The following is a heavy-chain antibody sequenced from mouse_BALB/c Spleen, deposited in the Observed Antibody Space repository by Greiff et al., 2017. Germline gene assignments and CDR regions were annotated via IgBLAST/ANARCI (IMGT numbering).Heavy chain of an antibody. CDR3: AGLIYYYGSSYERDYFDY. J-gene: IGHJ2*01. D-gene: IGHD1-1*01. CDR1: GYSITSDYA. Sequence: EVQLQESGPGLVKPSQSLSLTCTVTGYSITSDYAWNWIRQFPGNKLEWMGYISYSGSTSYNPSLKSRISITRDTSKNQFFLQLNSVTTEDTATYYCAGLIYYYGSSYERDYFDYWGQGTTLTVSS. V-gene: IGHV3-2*02. CDR2: ISYSGST.